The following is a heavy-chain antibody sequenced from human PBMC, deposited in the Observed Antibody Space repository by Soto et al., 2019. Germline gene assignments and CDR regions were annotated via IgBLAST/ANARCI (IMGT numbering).Heavy chain of an antibody. Sequence: SETLSLTCTVSGGSVSSGGYYWSWIRQHPGTGLEWIGYIYYSGTTYFNPSLKSRASISLDTSKNEFSLKLTSVPAADTSVYYCPRRALPQCSNCGCYKDGFWDYWGPGALDTVSS. CDR2: IYYSGTT. CDR1: GGSVSSGGYY. D-gene: IGHD2-2*02. V-gene: IGHV4-31*03. CDR3: PRRALPQCSNCGCYKDGFWDY. J-gene: IGHJ4*02.